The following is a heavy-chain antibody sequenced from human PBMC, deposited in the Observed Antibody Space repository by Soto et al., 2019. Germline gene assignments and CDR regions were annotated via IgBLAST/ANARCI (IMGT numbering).Heavy chain of an antibody. CDR2: IYYSGST. CDR3: ARKVAARYYYYGMDV. CDR1: GGSISSSSYY. Sequence: SETLSLTCTVSGGSISSSSYYWGWIRQPPGKGLEWIGRIYYSGSTYYNPSLKSRVTISVDTSKNQFSLKLSSVTAADTAVYYCARKVAARYYYYGMDVWGQGTTVTVSS. D-gene: IGHD1-26*01. J-gene: IGHJ6*02. V-gene: IGHV4-39*01.